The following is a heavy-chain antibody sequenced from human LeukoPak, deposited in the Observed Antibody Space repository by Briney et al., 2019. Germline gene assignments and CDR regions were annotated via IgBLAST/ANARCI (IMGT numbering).Heavy chain of an antibody. Sequence: SETLSLTCAIYGGSFSDYYWSWIRQPPGKGLEWIGEINHSGSTNYNSSLKSRVTISVDTSKNQFSLKLNSVTAADTAVYYCARVLRYGDYGYWGQGTLVTVSS. CDR1: GGSFSDYY. D-gene: IGHD4-17*01. CDR2: INHSGST. CDR3: ARVLRYGDYGY. J-gene: IGHJ4*02. V-gene: IGHV4-34*01.